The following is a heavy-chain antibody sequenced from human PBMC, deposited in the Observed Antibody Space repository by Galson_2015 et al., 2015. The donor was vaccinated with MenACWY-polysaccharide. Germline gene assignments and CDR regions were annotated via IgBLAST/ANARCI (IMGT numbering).Heavy chain of an antibody. D-gene: IGHD3-22*01. CDR2: ISYDGSDK. CDR1: GFTFSSYG. Sequence: SLRLSCAASGFTFSSYGMHWVRQAPGKGLEWVAVISYDGSDKYYADSVKGRFTISRDNSKNTLYLQMNSLRAEDTAVYYCAKDGGSSGYYSYYYYYGMDVWGQGTTVTVSS. CDR3: AKDGGSSGYYSYYYYYGMDV. J-gene: IGHJ6*02. V-gene: IGHV3-30*18.